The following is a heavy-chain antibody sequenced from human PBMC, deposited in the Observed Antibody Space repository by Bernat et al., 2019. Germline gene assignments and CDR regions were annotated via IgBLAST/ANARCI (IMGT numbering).Heavy chain of an antibody. J-gene: IGHJ4*02. CDR1: GFTFDDYA. Sequence: ELQLVESGGGLVQPGRSLRLSCAASGFTFDDYAMHWVRQAPGKGLEWVSGISWNSGSIDYADSVKGRFTISRDNAKNSLYLQMNSLRGEDTALYYCGKGHHLSSGSPCDYWGQGILVTVSS. D-gene: IGHD1-26*01. V-gene: IGHV3-9*01. CDR2: ISWNSGSI. CDR3: GKGHHLSSGSPCDY.